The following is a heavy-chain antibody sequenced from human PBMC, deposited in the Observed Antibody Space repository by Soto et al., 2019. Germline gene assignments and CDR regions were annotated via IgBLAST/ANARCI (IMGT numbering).Heavy chain of an antibody. V-gene: IGHV1-69*06. CDR1: GGLISKYS. CDR2: VLPISGST. D-gene: IGHD5-12*01. Sequence: QVQLVQSGAEVRKPGSSVKVSCKTSGGLISKYSFNWVRQAPGQGLEWMGWVLPISGSTDYAQKFQGRLTITADRSTSTVYMELSRLRSDDTANYYCATLRVRGGPLRFEDGGQGMLISVSS. J-gene: IGHJ4*01. CDR3: ATLRVRGGPLRFED.